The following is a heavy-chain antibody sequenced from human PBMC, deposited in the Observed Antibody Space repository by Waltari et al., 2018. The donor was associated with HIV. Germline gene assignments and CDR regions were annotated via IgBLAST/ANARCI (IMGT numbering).Heavy chain of an antibody. CDR1: GYTFTSYG. CDR2: VSAYNGNT. Sequence: QVQLVQSGAEVKKPGAPVKVSCKDPGYTFTSYGITWVRQAPGQGLEWMGWVSAYNGNTNYAQKLQGRVTMTTDTSTSTAYMELRSLRSDDTAVYYCARINCTSVSCYASLDYWGQGTLVTVSS. D-gene: IGHD2-2*01. CDR3: ARINCTSVSCYASLDY. V-gene: IGHV1-18*01. J-gene: IGHJ4*02.